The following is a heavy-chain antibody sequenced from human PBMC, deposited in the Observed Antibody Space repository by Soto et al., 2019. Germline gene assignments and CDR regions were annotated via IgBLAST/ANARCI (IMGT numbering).Heavy chain of an antibody. V-gene: IGHV1-3*01. J-gene: IGHJ5*02. CDR3: ARDHLWFGEFPINWFDP. CDR1: GYTFTSYA. CDR2: INAGNGNT. Sequence: ASVKVSCKASGYTFTSYAMHWVRQAPGQRLEWMGWINAGNGNTKYSQKFQGRVTITRDTSASTAYMELSSLRSEDTAVYYCARDHLWFGEFPINWFDPWGQGTLVTVSS. D-gene: IGHD3-10*01.